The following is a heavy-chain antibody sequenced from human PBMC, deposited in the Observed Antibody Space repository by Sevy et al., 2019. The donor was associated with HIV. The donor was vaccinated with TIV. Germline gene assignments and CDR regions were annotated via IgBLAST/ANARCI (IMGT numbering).Heavy chain of an antibody. Sequence: GGSLGLSCAASGFIFNSYVMSWVRQAPGKGLEWVSSISGSGGYTYYADSVKGRFTISRDNSNNMLYLQMNSLRAEDTAVYYCEAITTAGRDYWGQGTLVTVSS. CDR1: GFIFNSYV. CDR2: ISGSGGYT. J-gene: IGHJ4*02. V-gene: IGHV3-23*01. CDR3: EAITTAGRDY. D-gene: IGHD1-1*01.